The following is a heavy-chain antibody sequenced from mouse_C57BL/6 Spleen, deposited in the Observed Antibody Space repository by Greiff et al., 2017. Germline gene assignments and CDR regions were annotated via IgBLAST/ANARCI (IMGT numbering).Heavy chain of an antibody. J-gene: IGHJ2*01. V-gene: IGHV1-80*01. CDR2: IYPGDGDT. Sequence: QVQLQQSGAELVKPGASVKIPCKASGYAFSSYWMNWVKQRPGKGLEWIGQIYPGDGDTNYNGKFKGKATLTADKSSSTAYMQLSSLTSEDSAVYFCARGDYGYGEGFDYWGQGTTLTVSS. CDR3: ARGDYGYGEGFDY. CDR1: GYAFSSYW. D-gene: IGHD2-2*01.